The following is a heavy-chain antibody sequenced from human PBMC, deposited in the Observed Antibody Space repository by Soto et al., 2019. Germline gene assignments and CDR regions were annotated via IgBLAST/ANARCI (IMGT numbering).Heavy chain of an antibody. CDR3: AHNGMSFDY. Sequence: QVTLKESGPTLVQPTQTLTLTCTFSGFSLSTSGVGEGWIRQPPGKALEWLALIYWDDDKRYGPSLKSRLTPTKDTSNNQVVLTITTTDPVDTAPYYCAHNGMSFDYWGQGTLGTVSS. D-gene: IGHD1-26*01. CDR2: IYWDDDK. V-gene: IGHV2-5*09. CDR1: GFSLSTSGVG. J-gene: IGHJ4*02.